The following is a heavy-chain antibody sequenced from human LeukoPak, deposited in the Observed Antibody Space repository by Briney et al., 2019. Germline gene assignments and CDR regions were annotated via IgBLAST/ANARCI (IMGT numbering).Heavy chain of an antibody. D-gene: IGHD4-11*01. Sequence: GASVKVSSNASGYMFTNYDINWVRQATGQGLEWMGWMNPQSGNTGYAQKFRGRVTITRDTSITTAYMELSSLRSEDTAVYYCARGPNYSNFGSAYDYYMDVWGKGTSTTVSS. V-gene: IGHV1-8*03. J-gene: IGHJ6*03. CDR1: GYMFTNYD. CDR3: ARGPNYSNFGSAYDYYMDV. CDR2: MNPQSGNT.